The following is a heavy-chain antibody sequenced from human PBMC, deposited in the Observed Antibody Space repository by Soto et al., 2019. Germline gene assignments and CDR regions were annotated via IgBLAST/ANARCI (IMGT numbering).Heavy chain of an antibody. CDR1: GLTFSSFG. CDR2: ISYDGSDT. CDR3: AKDHCSGSCYKYHGMDV. Sequence: QVQLVESGGGVVQPGGSLRLSCEVSGLTFSSFGMHWVRQAPGKGLEWVSLISYDGSDTFSADSVRGRFIISRDNSKNTLYLQMNSLRPEDSAVYYCAKDHCSGSCYKYHGMDVWGQGTTVTVSS. V-gene: IGHV3-30*02. J-gene: IGHJ6*02. D-gene: IGHD3-10*02.